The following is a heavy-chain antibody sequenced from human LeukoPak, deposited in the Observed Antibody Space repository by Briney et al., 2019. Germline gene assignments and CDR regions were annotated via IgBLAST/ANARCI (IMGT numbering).Heavy chain of an antibody. V-gene: IGHV3-23*01. Sequence: HPGGSLRLSCAASGFTFTNYAMSWVRQAPGKGLEWVSGINDDGGSTYYADSVKGRFTISRDNSRNTLYLQMNSLRADDTAVYYCAKEGHKPGIPYFDCWGQGALVTVSS. CDR1: GFTFTNYA. CDR3: AKEGHKPGIPYFDC. J-gene: IGHJ4*02. D-gene: IGHD2-2*02. CDR2: INDDGGST.